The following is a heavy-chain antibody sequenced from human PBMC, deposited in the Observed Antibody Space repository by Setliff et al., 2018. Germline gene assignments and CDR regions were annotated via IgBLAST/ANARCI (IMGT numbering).Heavy chain of an antibody. Sequence: PGGSLRLSCAASGFTFSSYAMSWVRQAPGKGLEWVANIKQDGSEKYYVDSVKGRFTISRDNAKNSLYLQMNSLRAEDTAVYYCARAELLWFGGFDPWGQGTLVTVSS. V-gene: IGHV3-7*01. CDR1: GFTFSSYA. D-gene: IGHD3-10*01. CDR2: IKQDGSEK. J-gene: IGHJ5*02. CDR3: ARAELLWFGGFDP.